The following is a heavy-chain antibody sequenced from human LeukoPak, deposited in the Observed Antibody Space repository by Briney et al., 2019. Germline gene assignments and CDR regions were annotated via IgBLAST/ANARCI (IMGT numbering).Heavy chain of an antibody. CDR2: ISGSGGST. D-gene: IGHD3-3*01. CDR3: ARGAWYDFWSGYLFDY. J-gene: IGHJ4*02. CDR1: GFTFSSYA. Sequence: GGSLRLSCAASGFTFSSYAMSWVRQAPGKGLEWVSAISGSGGSTYYADSVKGRFTISRDNSKNTLYLQMNSLRAEDTAVYYCARGAWYDFWSGYLFDYWGQGTLVTVSS. V-gene: IGHV3-23*01.